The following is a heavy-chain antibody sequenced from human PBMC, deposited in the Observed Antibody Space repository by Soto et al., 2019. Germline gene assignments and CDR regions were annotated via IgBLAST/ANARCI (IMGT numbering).Heavy chain of an antibody. J-gene: IGHJ4*02. V-gene: IGHV4-31*03. Sequence: QVQLQESGPGLVKPSQTLSLTCTVSGGSISSGGYYWSWIRQHPGKGLEWIGYIYYSGSTYYNPSLKRRVTRSVDTSKTQFSLKLSSVTAADTAVYYCARGRPSYGYSFDYWGQGTLVTVSS. CDR3: ARGRPSYGYSFDY. D-gene: IGHD5-18*01. CDR1: GGSISSGGYY. CDR2: IYYSGST.